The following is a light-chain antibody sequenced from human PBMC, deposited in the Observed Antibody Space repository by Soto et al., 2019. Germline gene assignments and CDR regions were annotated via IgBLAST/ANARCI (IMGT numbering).Light chain of an antibody. CDR2: SAS. CDR3: QQSYSTPYT. V-gene: IGKV1-39*01. CDR1: QGISSH. Sequence: DIQMTQSPSSLFASVGDRVTITCRASQGISSHLNYYRQKPGKVPNLLIYSASTLQSGVPSRFSGSGSGTDFTLTISSLQPEDSATYYCQQSYSTPYTFGQGTKVDIK. J-gene: IGKJ2*01.